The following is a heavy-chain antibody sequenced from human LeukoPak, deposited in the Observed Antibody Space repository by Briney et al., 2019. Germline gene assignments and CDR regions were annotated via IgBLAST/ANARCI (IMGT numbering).Heavy chain of an antibody. CDR2: ISAYNGNT. CDR3: ARDSSIAVAGTGDY. D-gene: IGHD6-19*01. J-gene: IGHJ4*02. CDR1: GYTFTSYG. V-gene: IGHV1-18*04. Sequence: ASVKVSFKASGYTFTSYGISWVRQAPGQGLEWMGWISAYNGNTNYAQKLQGRVTMTTDTSTSTAYMELRSLRSDDTAAYYCARDSSIAVAGTGDYWGQGTLVTVSS.